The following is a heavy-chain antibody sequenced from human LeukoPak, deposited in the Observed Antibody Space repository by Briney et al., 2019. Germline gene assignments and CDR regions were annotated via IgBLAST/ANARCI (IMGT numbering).Heavy chain of an antibody. J-gene: IGHJ4*02. CDR2: INTDGSII. CDR3: AGTMQWLHD. CDR1: GFTFSRYW. D-gene: IGHD6-19*01. V-gene: IGHV3-74*01. Sequence: GGSLRLSCAASGFTFSRYWMHWVRQAPGKGLMWVSRINTDGSIINYADSVKGRFTISRDNAKNTLYLKMNSLTVEDTAVYYCAGTMQWLHDWGQGTLVSVSS.